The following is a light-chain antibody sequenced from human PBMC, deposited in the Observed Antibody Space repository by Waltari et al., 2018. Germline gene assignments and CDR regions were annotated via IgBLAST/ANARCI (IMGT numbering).Light chain of an antibody. CDR1: SGNVGGYDL. J-gene: IGLJ1*01. V-gene: IGLV2-14*03. CDR2: DAT. Sequence: QSALTQPASVSGSPGQPITIPCPGTSGNVGGYDLVSWYQQHPGKAPKLMIYDATNRPSGVSDRFSASTSGNTASLTISDLRPEDEAEYYCSSFTSSSTGIFGSGTTVTVL. CDR3: SSFTSSSTGI.